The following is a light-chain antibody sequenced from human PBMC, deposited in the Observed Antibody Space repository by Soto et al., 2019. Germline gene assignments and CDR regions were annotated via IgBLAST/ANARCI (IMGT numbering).Light chain of an antibody. Sequence: EIQISQSPSSVSASVGDRITITCRASQDIGGRLAWFQQKPGKAPQYLIQAASILQSGVPSRFSGSGSGTEFTLTMSSLQPDDSATYYCQHYETYSSTFGQGTKVDIK. V-gene: IGKV1D-16*01. J-gene: IGKJ1*01. CDR1: QDIGGR. CDR3: QHYETYSST. CDR2: AAS.